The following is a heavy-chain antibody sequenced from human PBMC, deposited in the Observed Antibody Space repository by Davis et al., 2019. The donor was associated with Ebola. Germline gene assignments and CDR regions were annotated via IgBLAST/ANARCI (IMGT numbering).Heavy chain of an antibody. V-gene: IGHV3-33*08. D-gene: IGHD3-10*01. J-gene: IGHJ6*02. CDR2: IWYDGSNK. Sequence: GESLKISCAASGFTFSSYGMHWVRQAPGKGLEWVAVIWYDGSNKYYADSVKGRFTISRDNSKNTLYLQMNSLRAEDTAVYYCARGALWSPYGMDVWGQGTTVTVSS. CDR3: ARGALWSPYGMDV. CDR1: GFTFSSYG.